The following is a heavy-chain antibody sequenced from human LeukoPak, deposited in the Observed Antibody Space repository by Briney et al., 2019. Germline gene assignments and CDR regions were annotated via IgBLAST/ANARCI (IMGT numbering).Heavy chain of an antibody. Sequence: PSETLSLTCTVSGDSISSYYWSWIRQPAGKGLEWIGRIYTSGSTNYNPSLKSRVTMSVDTSKNQFSLKLSSVTAADTAVYYCAREAPRGVRYFDWLFSFDYWGQGTLVTVSS. V-gene: IGHV4-4*07. CDR1: GDSISSYY. CDR2: IYTSGST. CDR3: AREAPRGVRYFDWLFSFDY. J-gene: IGHJ4*02. D-gene: IGHD3-9*01.